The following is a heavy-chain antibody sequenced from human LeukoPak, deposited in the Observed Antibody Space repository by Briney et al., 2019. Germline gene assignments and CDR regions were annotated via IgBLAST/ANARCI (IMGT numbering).Heavy chain of an antibody. CDR3: ARGTYNDFWSGYSPDGGSPTDY. Sequence: ASVKASCKASGYTFTSYGISWVRQAPGQGLEWMGWISAYNGNTNYAQKLQGRVTMTTDTSTSTAYMELRSLRSDDTAVYYCARGTYNDFWSGYSPDGGSPTDYWGQGTLVTVSS. CDR1: GYTFTSYG. J-gene: IGHJ4*02. V-gene: IGHV1-18*01. D-gene: IGHD3-3*01. CDR2: ISAYNGNT.